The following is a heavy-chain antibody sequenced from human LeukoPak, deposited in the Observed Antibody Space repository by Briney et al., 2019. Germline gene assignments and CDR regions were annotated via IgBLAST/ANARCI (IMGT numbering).Heavy chain of an antibody. D-gene: IGHD3-3*01. CDR2: ISSSSSYI. V-gene: IGHV3-21*01. J-gene: IGHJ6*03. CDR1: GFTFSSYS. Sequence: PGGSLRLSRAASGFTFSSYSMNWVRQAPGKGLEWVSSISSSSSYIYYADSVKGRFTISRDNAKNSLYLQMNSLRAEDTAVYYCARITLYYDFWSGYFSREDYYMDVWGKGTTVTVSS. CDR3: ARITLYYDFWSGYFSREDYYMDV.